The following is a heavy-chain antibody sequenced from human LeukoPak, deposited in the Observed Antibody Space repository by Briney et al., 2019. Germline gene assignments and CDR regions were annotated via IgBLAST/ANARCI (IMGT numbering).Heavy chain of an antibody. J-gene: IGHJ4*02. CDR3: AREEGYYDSSGYLM. CDR1: GGTFSSYA. V-gene: IGHV1-69*06. CDR2: IIPIFGTA. Sequence: ASVKVSCKASGGTFSSYAISWVRQARGQGLEWMGEIIPIFGTANYAQKFQGRVTITADKSTSTAYMELSSLRSEDTAVYYCAREEGYYDSSGYLMWGQGTLVTVSS. D-gene: IGHD3-22*01.